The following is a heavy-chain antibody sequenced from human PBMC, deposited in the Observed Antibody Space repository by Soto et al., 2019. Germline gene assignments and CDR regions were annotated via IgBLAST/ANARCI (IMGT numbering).Heavy chain of an antibody. CDR1: GGSISSGGYY. CDR2: IYYSGST. Sequence: QVQLQESGPGLVKPSQTLSLTCTVSGGSISSGGYYWSWIRQHPGKGLEWIGYIYYSGSTYYNPSLKSRVTISVDTSKNQFSLKLSSVTAADTAVYYCARDRDGSSGPLSYFDYWGQGTLVTVSS. D-gene: IGHD6-13*01. J-gene: IGHJ4*02. CDR3: ARDRDGSSGPLSYFDY. V-gene: IGHV4-31*03.